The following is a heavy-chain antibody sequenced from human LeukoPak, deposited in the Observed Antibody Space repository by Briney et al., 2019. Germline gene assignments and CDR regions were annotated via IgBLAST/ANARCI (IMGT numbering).Heavy chain of an antibody. CDR1: GGSISSYY. CDR2: IYYSGST. D-gene: IGHD3-16*02. V-gene: IGHV4-59*01. J-gene: IGHJ6*02. CDR3: ARGILRLGELSLRDYGMDV. Sequence: PSETLSLTCTVSGGSISSYYWSWIRQPPGKGLEWIGYIYYSGSTNYNPSLKSRVTISVDTSKNQFSLKLSSVTAADTAVYYCARGILRLGELSLRDYGMDVWGQGTTVTVSS.